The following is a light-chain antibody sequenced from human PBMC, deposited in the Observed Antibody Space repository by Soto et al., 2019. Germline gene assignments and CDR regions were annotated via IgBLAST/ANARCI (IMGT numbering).Light chain of an antibody. J-gene: IGKJ2*01. CDR1: QSVSSNY. Sequence: EIVLTQSPGTLSLSPGERATLSCRASQSVSSNYLAWYRQRAGQAPSLLIYGASSRAVGIPDRFSGSGSGRDFTLTISRLEPEDFAVYYCQQYSASPRTFGQGTRLDIK. CDR3: QQYSASPRT. V-gene: IGKV3-20*01. CDR2: GAS.